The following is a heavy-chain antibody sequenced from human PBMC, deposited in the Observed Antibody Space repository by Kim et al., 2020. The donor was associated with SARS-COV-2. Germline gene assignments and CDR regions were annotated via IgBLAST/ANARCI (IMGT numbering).Heavy chain of an antibody. CDR1: GGSISSYY. CDR3: ARVPLLVTRYYYGMDV. Sequence: SETLSLTCTVSGGSISSYYWSWIRQPPGKGLEWIGYIYYSGSTNYNPSLKSRVTISVDTSKNQFSLKLSSVTAADTAVYYCARVPLLVTRYYYGMDVWGQGTTVTVSS. D-gene: IGHD4-4*01. CDR2: IYYSGST. V-gene: IGHV4-59*01. J-gene: IGHJ6*02.